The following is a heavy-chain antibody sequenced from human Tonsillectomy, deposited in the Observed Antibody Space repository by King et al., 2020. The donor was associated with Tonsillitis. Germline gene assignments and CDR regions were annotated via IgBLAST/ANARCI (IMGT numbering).Heavy chain of an antibody. J-gene: IGHJ5*02. D-gene: IGHD3-10*01. V-gene: IGHV3-30*02. CDR1: GFTFRIYG. CDR2: IRHDGSNE. CDR3: AKGREMVRGGDWFDP. Sequence: VQLVESGGGVVQPGGSLRLSCAASGFTFRIYGTHWVRQAPGKGLEWVAFIRHDGSNEYYADSVKGRFTISRENSKNTLYLQMNSLRIEDTAVYYCAKGREMVRGGDWFDPWGQGTLVTVSS.